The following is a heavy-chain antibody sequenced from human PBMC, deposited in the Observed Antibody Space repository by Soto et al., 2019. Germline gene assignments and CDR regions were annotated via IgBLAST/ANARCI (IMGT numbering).Heavy chain of an antibody. D-gene: IGHD6-13*01. J-gene: IGHJ6*02. V-gene: IGHV4-31*03. CDR1: GGSISSGGYY. Sequence: QVQLQESGPGLVKPSQTLSLTCTVSGGSISSGGYYWRWIRQHPGKGLEWIGYIYYSGSTYYNPSLRSRVTISVDTSKNHFSLKLSSVTAADTAVYYCARIIAAANDYYYYGIDVWGQGTTVTVSS. CDR2: IYYSGST. CDR3: ARIIAAANDYYYYGIDV.